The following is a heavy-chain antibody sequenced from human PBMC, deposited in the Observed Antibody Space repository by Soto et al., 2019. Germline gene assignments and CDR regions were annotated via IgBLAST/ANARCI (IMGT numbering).Heavy chain of an antibody. Sequence: QVQLVESGGGVVQPGRSLRLSCAPSGFSFSDFGMHWVRQAPGKGLEWVAAISHDGSNQYYGDSVKGRFSISRGHSNNRLYLQMNNLKVEDSAIYFCAKETRSRAVTATRVNGMDVWGQGTTVTVSS. CDR2: ISHDGSNQ. CDR1: GFSFSDFG. V-gene: IGHV3-30*18. J-gene: IGHJ6*02. CDR3: AKETRSRAVTATRVNGMDV. D-gene: IGHD2-21*02.